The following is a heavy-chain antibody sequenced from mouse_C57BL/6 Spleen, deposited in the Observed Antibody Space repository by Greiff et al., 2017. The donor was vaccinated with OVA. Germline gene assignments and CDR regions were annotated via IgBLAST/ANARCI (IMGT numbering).Heavy chain of an antibody. CDR3: ARLTTVNYAMDY. Sequence: QVQLQQPGAELVMPGASVKLSCKASGYTFTSYWMHWVKQRPGQGLEWIGEIDPSDSYTNYNQKFKGKSTLTVDKSSSTAYMQRSSLTSEDSAVYDCARLTTVNYAMDYWGQGTSVTVSS. V-gene: IGHV1-69*01. J-gene: IGHJ4*01. D-gene: IGHD1-1*01. CDR1: GYTFTSYW. CDR2: IDPSDSYT.